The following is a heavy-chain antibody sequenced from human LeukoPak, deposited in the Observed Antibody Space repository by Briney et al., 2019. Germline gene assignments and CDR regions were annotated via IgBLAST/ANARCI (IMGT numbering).Heavy chain of an antibody. J-gene: IGHJ5*02. V-gene: IGHV4-59*01. CDR3: ARDHGSFVTNWFDP. CDR2: IYYSGST. D-gene: IGHD2/OR15-2a*01. Sequence: PSETLSLTCTVSGGSISSYYWSWIRQPPGKGLEWIGYIYYSGSTNYNPSLKSRVTISVDTSKNQFSLKLSSVTAADTAVYYCARDHGSFVTNWFDPWGQGTLVTVSS. CDR1: GGSISSYY.